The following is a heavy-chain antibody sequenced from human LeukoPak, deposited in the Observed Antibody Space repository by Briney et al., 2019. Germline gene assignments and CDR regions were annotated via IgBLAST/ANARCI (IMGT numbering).Heavy chain of an antibody. D-gene: IGHD2-15*01. Sequence: SETLSLTCTVSGGSISSYYWSWIRQPPGKGLEWIGYIYYSGSTNYNPSLKSRVTISVDTSKNQFSLKLSSVTAADTAVYYCARRRSWGYFDYWGRGTLVTVSS. CDR1: GGSISSYY. CDR2: IYYSGST. CDR3: ARRRSWGYFDY. V-gene: IGHV4-59*08. J-gene: IGHJ4*02.